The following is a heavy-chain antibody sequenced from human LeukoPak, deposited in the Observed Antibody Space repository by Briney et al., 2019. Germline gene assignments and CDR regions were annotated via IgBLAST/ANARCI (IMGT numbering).Heavy chain of an antibody. V-gene: IGHV4-39*01. J-gene: IGHJ5*02. CDR3: ARHVRVSSSSWSKIRYGNWFDP. D-gene: IGHD6-13*01. CDR1: GGSISSSSYY. Sequence: PSETLSLTCTVSGGSISSSSYYWGWIRQPPGKGLEWIGSIYYSGSTYYNPSLKSRVTISVDTSKNQFSLKLSSVTAADTAVYYCARHVRVSSSSWSKIRYGNWFDPWGQGTLVTVSS. CDR2: IYYSGST.